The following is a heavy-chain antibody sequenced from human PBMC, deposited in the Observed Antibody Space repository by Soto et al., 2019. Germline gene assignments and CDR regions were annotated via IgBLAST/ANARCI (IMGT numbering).Heavy chain of an antibody. Sequence: GASVKVSCKASGGTFSSYAISWVRQAPGQGPEWMGGIIPIFGTANYAQKFQGRVTITADESTSTAYMELSSLRSEDTAVYYCAVAKVRGVGRGSARNVDYWGQGTLVTVSS. CDR1: GGTFSSYA. D-gene: IGHD3-10*01. V-gene: IGHV1-69*13. CDR2: IIPIFGTA. CDR3: AVAKVRGVGRGSARNVDY. J-gene: IGHJ4*02.